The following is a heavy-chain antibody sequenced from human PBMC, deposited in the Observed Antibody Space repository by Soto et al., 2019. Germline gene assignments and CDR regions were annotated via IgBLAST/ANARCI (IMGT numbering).Heavy chain of an antibody. Sequence: GGSLRLSCAASGFTFSSYGMHWVRQAPGKGLEWVAVISYDGSNKYYADSVKGRFTISRDNSKNTLYLQMNSLRAEDTAVYYCAKGILGDTALCYGMDVWGQGTTVTVSS. D-gene: IGHD5-18*01. CDR3: AKGILGDTALCYGMDV. CDR2: ISYDGSNK. CDR1: GFTFSSYG. J-gene: IGHJ6*02. V-gene: IGHV3-30*18.